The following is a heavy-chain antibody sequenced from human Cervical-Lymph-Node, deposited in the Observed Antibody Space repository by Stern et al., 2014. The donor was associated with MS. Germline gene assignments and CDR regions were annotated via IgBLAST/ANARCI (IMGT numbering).Heavy chain of an antibody. Sequence: VQLVQSGAEVKKPGASVKVSCEASGYTFNRYYMHWVRQAPGQGLEWMGMVKPNAGSTNNAQKFQGRVTMTRDTSTSTVYMELNSLRSDDTATYYCARDAHGDSFDYWGQGTLVTVSS. J-gene: IGHJ4*02. V-gene: IGHV1-46*02. CDR1: GYTFNRYY. D-gene: IGHD4-17*01. CDR3: ARDAHGDSFDY. CDR2: VKPNAGST.